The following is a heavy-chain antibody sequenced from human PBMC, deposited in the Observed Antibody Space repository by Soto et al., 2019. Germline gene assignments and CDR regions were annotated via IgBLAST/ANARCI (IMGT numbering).Heavy chain of an antibody. J-gene: IGHJ4*02. Sequence: EVQLLDSGGGLVQPGGSLRLSCAASGFTFSSYAMSWVRQAPGKGLEWVSAISYSGGSTYYADSVKGRFTISRDNSKNTLYLQMNNLRAEDTAVYYCAKSRNPYSSSPDCWGQGTLVTVSS. CDR3: AKSRNPYSSSPDC. V-gene: IGHV3-23*01. CDR2: ISYSGGST. CDR1: GFTFSSYA. D-gene: IGHD6-13*01.